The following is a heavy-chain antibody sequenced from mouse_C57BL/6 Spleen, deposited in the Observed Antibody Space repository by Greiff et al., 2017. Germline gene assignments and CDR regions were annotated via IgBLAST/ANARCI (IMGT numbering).Heavy chain of an antibody. CDR1: GFTFSDYG. D-gene: IGHD2-13*01. Sequence: EVQLEESGGGLVKPGGSLKLSCAASGFTFSDYGMHWVRQAPEKGLEWVAYISSGSSTIYYADTVKGRFTISRDNAKNTLFLQMTSLRSEDTAMYYCARRDYYGDSAWFAYWGQGTLVTVSA. CDR3: ARRDYYGDSAWFAY. CDR2: ISSGSSTI. V-gene: IGHV5-17*01. J-gene: IGHJ3*01.